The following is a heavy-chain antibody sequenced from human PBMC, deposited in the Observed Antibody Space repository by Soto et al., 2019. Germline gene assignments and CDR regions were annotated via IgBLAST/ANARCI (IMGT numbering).Heavy chain of an antibody. Sequence: ASVKVSCKASGYTFTSYAMHWVRQAPGQRLEWMGWINAGNGNTKYSQKFQGRVTITRDTSASTAYMELSSLRSEDTAVYYCARSPPDYSSSWANPLYYFDYWGQGTLVTVSS. CDR2: INAGNGNT. D-gene: IGHD6-13*01. CDR3: ARSPPDYSSSWANPLYYFDY. J-gene: IGHJ4*02. CDR1: GYTFTSYA. V-gene: IGHV1-3*01.